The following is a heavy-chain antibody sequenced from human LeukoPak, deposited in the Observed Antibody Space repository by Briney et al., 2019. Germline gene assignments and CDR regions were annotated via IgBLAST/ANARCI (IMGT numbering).Heavy chain of an antibody. J-gene: IGHJ6*02. V-gene: IGHV4-59*12. CDR3: ARGSLGAFWSGYSSHGMDV. CDR2: IFYSGSN. D-gene: IGHD3-3*01. CDR1: GGSLSLYF. Sequence: PSETLSHTRTVSGGSLSLYFGRWIRHPPGEGREWSGYIFYSGSNKYNPSLKSRVNISVDTSKTLFSLQLTSVTATETAEYYCARGSLGAFWSGYSSHGMDVWGQGTTVTVPS.